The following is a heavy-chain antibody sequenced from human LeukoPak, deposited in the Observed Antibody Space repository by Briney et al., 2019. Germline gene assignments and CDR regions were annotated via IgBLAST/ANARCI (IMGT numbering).Heavy chain of an antibody. CDR1: GYTFTGYY. CDR3: ARGDNYYDGSSQGGY. V-gene: IGHV1-2*02. CDR2: INPNSGGT. J-gene: IGHJ4*02. Sequence: GASVKVSCKASGYTFTGYYMHWVRQAPGQGLEWMGWINPNSGGTNYAQKFQGRVTMTRDTSISTAYMELSRLRSDDTAVYYCARGDNYYDGSSQGGYWGQGTLVTVSS. D-gene: IGHD3-22*01.